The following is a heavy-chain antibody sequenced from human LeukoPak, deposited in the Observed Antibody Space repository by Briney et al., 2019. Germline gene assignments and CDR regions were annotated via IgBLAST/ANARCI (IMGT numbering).Heavy chain of an antibody. J-gene: IGHJ3*02. CDR3: VRGPKCDRSKCDKKDSFDI. CDR1: GFTFYSYD. CDR2: IGTAADT. D-gene: IGHD3-22*01. Sequence: GGSLRLSCAASGFTFYSYDLHWVRQAAGKGLEWVSTIGTAADTFYPDSVEGRFTISRENAKNSLYLQMNSLRVDDTAVYYCVRGPKCDRSKCDKKDSFDIWAKGKMVTV. V-gene: IGHV3-13*01.